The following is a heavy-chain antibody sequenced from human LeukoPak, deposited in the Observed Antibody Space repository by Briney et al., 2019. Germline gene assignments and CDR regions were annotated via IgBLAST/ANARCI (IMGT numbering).Heavy chain of an antibody. V-gene: IGHV4-39*07. J-gene: IGHJ4*02. CDR3: XRQXYFDWLLGEIDY. CDR1: GGSISSSSYY. CDR2: IYYSGST. Sequence: SETLSLTCTVSGGSISSSSYYWGWIRQPPGKGLEWIVSIYYSGSTYYNPSLKSRVTISVDTSKNQFSLKLSSVTAADAAVYXCXRQXYFDWLLGEIDYWGQGTLVTVSS. D-gene: IGHD3-9*01.